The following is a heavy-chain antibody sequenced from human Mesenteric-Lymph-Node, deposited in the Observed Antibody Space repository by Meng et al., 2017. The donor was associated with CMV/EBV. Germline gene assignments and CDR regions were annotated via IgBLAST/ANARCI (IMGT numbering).Heavy chain of an antibody. CDR3: ASSLGYSSSWYDY. CDR1: GGSISSSSSY. Sequence: SGGSISSSSSYWGWIRQPPGKGLEWIGSIYYSGSTYYNPSLKSRVTISVDTSKNQFSLKLSSVTAADTAVYYCASSLGYSSSWYDYWGQGTLVTVSS. J-gene: IGHJ4*02. V-gene: IGHV4-39*01. D-gene: IGHD6-13*01. CDR2: IYYSGST.